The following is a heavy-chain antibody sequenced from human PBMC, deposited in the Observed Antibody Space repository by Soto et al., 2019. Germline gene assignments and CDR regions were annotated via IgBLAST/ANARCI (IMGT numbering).Heavy chain of an antibody. D-gene: IGHD2-15*01. J-gene: IGHJ6*02. CDR1: GFTFSNFG. CDR2: ISYDGRSE. V-gene: IGHV3-30*18. Sequence: GGSLRLSCVASGFTFSNFGMHWVRQAPGKGLEWVAGISYDGRSEYYVDSVRGRFTLSRDNSKNTLSLQMISLRPEDTGVYYCAKDLDVVMVLSATRGLDVWGQGTTVTVSS. CDR3: AKDLDVVMVLSATRGLDV.